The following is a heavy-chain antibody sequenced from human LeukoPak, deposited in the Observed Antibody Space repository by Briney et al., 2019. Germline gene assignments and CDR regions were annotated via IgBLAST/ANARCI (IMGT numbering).Heavy chain of an antibody. J-gene: IGHJ4*02. CDR3: ARGRAVWVSFDY. Sequence: PSETLSLTCTVPGGSISSYYWSWIRQPPGKGLEWIGYIHYSGSTNYNPSLKSRVTISVDTSKNQCSLKLSSVTAADTAVYYCARGRAVWVSFDYWGQGTLVTVSS. CDR1: GGSISSYY. CDR2: IHYSGST. D-gene: IGHD6-13*01. V-gene: IGHV4-59*01.